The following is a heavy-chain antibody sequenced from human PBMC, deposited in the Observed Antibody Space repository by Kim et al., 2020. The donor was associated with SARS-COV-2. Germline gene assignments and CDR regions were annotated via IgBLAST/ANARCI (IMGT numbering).Heavy chain of an antibody. V-gene: IGHV5-51*01. Sequence: GESLKISCQGSGYTFTSYWIGWVRQMPGKGLEWMGIIHPGDSDTRYSPSFKGQVTISADKSISTAYLQWTSLKATDTAMYYWSRHGTGTSMVSLYYFGMDVWGQGTTVTVSS. CDR1: GYTFTSYW. J-gene: IGHJ6*01. D-gene: IGHD5-18*01. CDR2: IHPGDSDT. CDR3: SRHGTGTSMVSLYYFGMDV.